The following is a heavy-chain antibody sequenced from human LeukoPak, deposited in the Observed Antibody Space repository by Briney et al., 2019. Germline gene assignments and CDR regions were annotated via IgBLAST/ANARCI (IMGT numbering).Heavy chain of an antibody. CDR3: ARDFLARYSSGWPGPY. D-gene: IGHD6-19*01. CDR1: GFTFSFYE. J-gene: IGHJ4*02. CDR2: ISSSGSTI. V-gene: IGHV3-48*03. Sequence: GGSLRLSCATSGFTFSFYEMNWVRQAPGKGLEWVSYISSSGSTIYYADSVKGRFTISRDNAKNSLYLQMNSLRAENTAVYYCARDFLARYSSGWPGPYWGQGTLVTVSS.